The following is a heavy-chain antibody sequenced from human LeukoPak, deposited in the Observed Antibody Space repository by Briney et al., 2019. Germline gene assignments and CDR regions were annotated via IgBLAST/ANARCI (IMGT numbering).Heavy chain of an antibody. Sequence: SETLSLTCTVSGGSISSGDYYWSWIRQPPGKGLEWIGYIYYSGSTYYNPSLKSRVTISVDTSKNQFSLKLSSVTAADTAVYYCARDPLTTLGGGAFDIWGQGTMVTVSS. V-gene: IGHV4-30-4*01. D-gene: IGHD3-16*01. CDR3: ARDPLTTLGGGAFDI. CDR2: IYYSGST. CDR1: GGSISSGDYY. J-gene: IGHJ3*02.